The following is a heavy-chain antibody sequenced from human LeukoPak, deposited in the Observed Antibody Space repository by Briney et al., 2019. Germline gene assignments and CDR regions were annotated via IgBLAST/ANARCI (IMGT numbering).Heavy chain of an antibody. CDR3: ARASQYYYDSSGYYF. V-gene: IGHV3-7*01. CDR1: GSTFSSYW. CDR2: IKQDGSEK. D-gene: IGHD3-22*01. Sequence: GGSLRLSCAASGSTFSSYWMSWVRQAPGKGLEWVANIKQDGSEKYYVDSVKGRFTISRDNAKNSLYLQMNSLRAEDTAVYYCARASQYYYDSSGYYFGGQGTLVTVSS. J-gene: IGHJ4*02.